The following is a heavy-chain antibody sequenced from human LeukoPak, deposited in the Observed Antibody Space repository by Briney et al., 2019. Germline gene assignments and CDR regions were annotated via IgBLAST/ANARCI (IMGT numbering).Heavy chain of an antibody. CDR3: ATTSGGSAY. J-gene: IGHJ4*02. D-gene: IGHD2-15*01. CDR1: GFTFSSYA. V-gene: IGHV3-23*01. Sequence: GGSLTLSCAASGFTFSSYAMSWVRQAPGKGLEWVSAISCSGGSTYYADSVKRRFTISRDNSNNTLYLQMTSLRAEDTAVYYCATTSGGSAYWGQGTLVTVSS. CDR2: ISCSGGST.